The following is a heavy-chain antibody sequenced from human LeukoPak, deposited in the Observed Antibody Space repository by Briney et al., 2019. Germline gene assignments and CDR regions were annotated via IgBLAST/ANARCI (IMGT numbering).Heavy chain of an antibody. CDR3: VRDWGYDSSGYWQKYFDT. CDR1: GFTFTTFW. V-gene: IGHV3-74*01. D-gene: IGHD3-22*01. J-gene: IGHJ4*02. Sequence: GGSLRLSCATSGFTFTTFWMHWVRQAPGKGLVWVSRINHDGSSTNYADSVKGRFTTSRDNAKSTVYLQMNSLRAEDTAVYYCVRDWGYDSSGYWQKYFDTWGQGTLVTVSS. CDR2: INHDGSST.